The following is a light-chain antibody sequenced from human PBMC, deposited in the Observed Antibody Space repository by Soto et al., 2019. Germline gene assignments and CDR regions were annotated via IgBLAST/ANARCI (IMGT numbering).Light chain of an antibody. CDR3: QQRSNWPPFT. J-gene: IGKJ3*01. Sequence: EIVLTQSPATLSLSPGERATLSCRASQSVSSYLSWYQQKPGQAPRLLIYDASNGATGIPARFSGSGSGTDFTLTISRLQPEDFAVYYCQQRSNWPPFTFGPGTKVDIK. V-gene: IGKV3-11*01. CDR2: DAS. CDR1: QSVSSY.